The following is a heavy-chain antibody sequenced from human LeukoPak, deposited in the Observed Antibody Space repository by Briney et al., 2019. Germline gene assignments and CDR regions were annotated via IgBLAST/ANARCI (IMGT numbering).Heavy chain of an antibody. D-gene: IGHD3-22*01. CDR2: ISSSSSYI. Sequence: GGSLRLSCAASGFTFSSYSMNWVRQAPGKGLEWVSSISSSSSYIYYADSVKGRFTISRDNAKNSLYLQMNSLRAEDTAVYYCARGTYYGSSGYPLPHFDYWGQGTLVTVSS. J-gene: IGHJ4*02. CDR1: GFTFSSYS. V-gene: IGHV3-21*01. CDR3: ARGTYYGSSGYPLPHFDY.